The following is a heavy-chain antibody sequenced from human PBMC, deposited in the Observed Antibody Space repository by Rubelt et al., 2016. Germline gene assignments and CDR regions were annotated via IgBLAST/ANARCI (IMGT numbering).Heavy chain of an antibody. CDR3: VRQLDLSRRWDY. Sequence: EVQLVESGGGLVQPGGSLRLSCAASGFTFSSFAMSWVRQAPGKGLEWVSTISGGGGSTYYADSVKGRFTIPRDNSKTALYLQMNSLRAEGTAVFYCVRQLDLSRRWDYWGQGTLVTVSS. D-gene: IGHD2-2*03. V-gene: IGHV3-23*04. J-gene: IGHJ4*02. CDR2: ISGGGGST. CDR1: GFTFSSFA.